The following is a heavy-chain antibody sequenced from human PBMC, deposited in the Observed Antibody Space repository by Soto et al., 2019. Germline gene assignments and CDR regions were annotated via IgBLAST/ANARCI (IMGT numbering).Heavy chain of an antibody. D-gene: IGHD2-21*01. J-gene: IGHJ3*02. CDR1: GFTFTSSA. V-gene: IGHV1-58*02. Sequence: SVKVSCKASGFTFTSSAMQWVRQARGQRLEWIGWIVVGSGNTNYARKFQERVTITRDMSTSTAYMELSSLRSEDTAVYYCAAGGDGVSVAFDIWGQGTMVTVSS. CDR3: AAGGDGVSVAFDI. CDR2: IVVGSGNT.